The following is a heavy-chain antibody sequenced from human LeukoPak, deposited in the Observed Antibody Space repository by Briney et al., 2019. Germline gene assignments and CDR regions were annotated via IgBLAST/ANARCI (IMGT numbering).Heavy chain of an antibody. J-gene: IGHJ3*02. CDR3: ARVRSSGPHWAFDI. CDR2: INPSGGST. Sequence: ASVKVSCKASGYTFSSYYMHWVRQAPGQGLEWMGIINPSGGSTSCAQKFQGRVTMTRDMSTSTVYMELSSLRSEDTAVYYCARVRSSGPHWAFDIWGQGTMVTVSS. V-gene: IGHV1-46*01. D-gene: IGHD6-19*01. CDR1: GYTFSSYY.